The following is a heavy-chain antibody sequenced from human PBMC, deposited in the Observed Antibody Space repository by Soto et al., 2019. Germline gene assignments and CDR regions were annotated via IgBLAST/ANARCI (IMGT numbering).Heavy chain of an antibody. J-gene: IGHJ4*02. CDR1: GFPVNTYD. CDR2: ISGSGGIT. V-gene: IGHV3-23*01. CDR3: EKRFGYDHGPFES. D-gene: IGHD5-18*01. Sequence: GGSLRLACAASGFPVNTYDLIWVRQAPGKGLEWVSIISGSGGITYYADSVKRRFTISRDNSKNTVALQMNCLRAGDKALYYCEKRFGYDHGPFESWGRGTMVTVSS.